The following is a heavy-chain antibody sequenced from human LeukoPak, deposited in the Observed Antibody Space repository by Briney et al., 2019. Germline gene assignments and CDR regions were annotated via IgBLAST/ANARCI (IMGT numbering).Heavy chain of an antibody. CDR1: GGTFSSYA. CDR3: AREYSSSPGDY. V-gene: IGHV1-69*13. CDR2: IIPIFGTA. D-gene: IGHD6-6*01. J-gene: IGHJ4*02. Sequence: EASVKVSCKASGGTFSSYAISWARQAPGQGLEWMGGIIPIFGTANYAQKFQGRVTITADESTSTAYMELSSLRSEDTAVYYCAREYSSSPGDYWGQGTLVTVSS.